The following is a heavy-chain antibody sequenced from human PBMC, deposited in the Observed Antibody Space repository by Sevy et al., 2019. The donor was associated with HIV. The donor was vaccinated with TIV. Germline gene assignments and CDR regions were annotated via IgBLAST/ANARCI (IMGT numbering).Heavy chain of an antibody. CDR1: GYSFTAYH. Sequence: ASVKVSCKASGYSFTAYHIHWVRQAPGQGLEWMGWINPNSGGTNYAQKFQGRVTMTRDTSISTAFMELSRLRSDDTAVYYCARDQGSGWNSDFDYWGQGTLVTVSS. D-gene: IGHD6-19*01. V-gene: IGHV1-2*02. CDR3: ARDQGSGWNSDFDY. CDR2: INPNSGGT. J-gene: IGHJ4*02.